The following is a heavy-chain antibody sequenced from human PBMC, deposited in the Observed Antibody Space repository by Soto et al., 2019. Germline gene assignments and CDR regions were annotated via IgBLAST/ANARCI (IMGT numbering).Heavy chain of an antibody. CDR3: ARDGALGYCTNGVCPASLYDYHGMDV. V-gene: IGHV1-18*01. J-gene: IGHJ6*02. Sequence: SCAKVACKASGYNVSSYGIGWARQAPGQGLESTALVTAYNGNSNYAQKLQGRVTMTKDTSTSTAYTELRSMRYDDTAVYYCARDGALGYCTNGVCPASLYDYHGMDVWGQGTTVTVSS. CDR1: GYNVSSYG. D-gene: IGHD2-8*01. CDR2: VTAYNGNS.